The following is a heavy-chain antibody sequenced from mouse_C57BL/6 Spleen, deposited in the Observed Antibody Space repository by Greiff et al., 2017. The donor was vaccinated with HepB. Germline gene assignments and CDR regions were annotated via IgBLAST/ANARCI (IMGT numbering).Heavy chain of an antibody. Sequence: EVHLVESGGGLVKPGGSLKLSCAASGFTFSDYGMHWVRQAPEKGLEWVAYISSGSSTIYYADTVKGRFTISRDNAKHTMFLQMTSLRSEDTAMYYCASNYYGSSYWYFDVWGTGTTVTVSS. V-gene: IGHV5-17*01. CDR3: ASNYYGSSYWYFDV. J-gene: IGHJ1*03. CDR2: ISSGSSTI. D-gene: IGHD1-1*01. CDR1: GFTFSDYG.